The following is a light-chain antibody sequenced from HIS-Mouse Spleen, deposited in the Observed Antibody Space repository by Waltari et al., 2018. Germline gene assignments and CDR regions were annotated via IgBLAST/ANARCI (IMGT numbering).Light chain of an antibody. CDR2: RNN. CDR1: SSNIGSNY. CDR3: AAWDDSLSGPRV. J-gene: IGLJ2*01. Sequence: QSVLTQPPPASGTPGQRVTISCSGSSSNIGSNYVYWYQQLPGTAPKLLIYRNNQRPSGVPDRFSGSKSGTSASPAISGLRSEDEADYYCAAWDDSLSGPRVFGGGTKLTVL. V-gene: IGLV1-47*01.